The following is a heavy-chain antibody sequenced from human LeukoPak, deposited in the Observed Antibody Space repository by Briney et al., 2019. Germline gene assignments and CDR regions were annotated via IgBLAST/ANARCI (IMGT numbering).Heavy chain of an antibody. V-gene: IGHV3-23*01. CDR1: GFTFDDFA. Sequence: GGSLRLSCAASGFTFDDFAMHWVRQAPGKGLEWVSGITGSGGTTYYADSVKGRFTISRDNSKNTLYLQMNSPTAEDTAAYYCAKDGNWARFENWGQGTLVTVSS. CDR2: ITGSGGTT. D-gene: IGHD7-27*01. J-gene: IGHJ4*02. CDR3: AKDGNWARFEN.